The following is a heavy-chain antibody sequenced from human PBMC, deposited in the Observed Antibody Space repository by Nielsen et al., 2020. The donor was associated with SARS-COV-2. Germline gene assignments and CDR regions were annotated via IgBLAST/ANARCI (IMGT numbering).Heavy chain of an antibody. J-gene: IGHJ6*02. D-gene: IGHD6-19*01. CDR2: INPYSGGT. CDR3: ARREGGVSGWYPYHYYYALDV. Sequence: WVRQAPGQGHEWVGWINPYSGGTFHAQKFQGRVTLTSDTSVNTAYLELSSLRSDDTAVYYCARREGGVSGWYPYHYYYALDVWGQGTTVTVSS. V-gene: IGHV1-2*02.